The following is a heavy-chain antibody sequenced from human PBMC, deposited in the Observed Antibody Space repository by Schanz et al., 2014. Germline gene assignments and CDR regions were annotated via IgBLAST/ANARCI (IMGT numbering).Heavy chain of an antibody. CDR1: GYSFTTYD. CDR2: MNSKTGNT. Sequence: QVQLVQSGAEVKKPGASVRVSCKASGYSFTTYDVNWVRQATGQGLEWMGWMNSKTGNTGYAQRFQGRVTMTRNTSRTTAYLELSSLRSGDTAVYYCARVKYCTITRCYRTETEGIYYMDVWGKGTTVTVSS. CDR3: ARVKYCTITRCYRTETEGIYYMDV. D-gene: IGHD2-2*01. J-gene: IGHJ6*03. V-gene: IGHV1-8*01.